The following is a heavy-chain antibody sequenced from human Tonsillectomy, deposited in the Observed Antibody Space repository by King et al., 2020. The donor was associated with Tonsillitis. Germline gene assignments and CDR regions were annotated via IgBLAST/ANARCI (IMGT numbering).Heavy chain of an antibody. D-gene: IGHD2-2*02. V-gene: IGHV3-30*01. Sequence: HVQLVESGGGVVQPGRSLRLSCAASGFTFRTYPLHWVRQAPRKGLEWVAVISFDGSKKYYADSVKGRFTISRDKSNNTLYLQMNSLRPEDTALYYCARGRQAAIGGSDFWGQGTLATVSS. CDR2: ISFDGSKK. CDR3: ARGRQAAIGGSDF. CDR1: GFTFRTYP. J-gene: IGHJ4*02.